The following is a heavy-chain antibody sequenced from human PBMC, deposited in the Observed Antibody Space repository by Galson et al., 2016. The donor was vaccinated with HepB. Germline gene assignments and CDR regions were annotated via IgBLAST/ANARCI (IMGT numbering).Heavy chain of an antibody. V-gene: IGHV3-43*02. CDR2: ISQDGT. Sequence: SLRLSCAASGFTFDDYAMHWVRQTPQKGLEWVSLISQDGTFYADSVKGRFTLSRDIVKSSLYLQMNSLTIEDTALYYCISSQSNSFHYWGQGTLVIVSS. CDR1: GFTFDDYA. D-gene: IGHD2/OR15-2a*01. CDR3: ISSQSNSFHY. J-gene: IGHJ4*02.